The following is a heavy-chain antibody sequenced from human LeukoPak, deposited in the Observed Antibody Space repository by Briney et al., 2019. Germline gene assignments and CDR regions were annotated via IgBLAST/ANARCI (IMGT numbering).Heavy chain of an antibody. CDR3: ARHPRYGDYVRYFDL. CDR2: IYYSGST. D-gene: IGHD4-17*01. J-gene: IGHJ2*01. CDR1: GGSISSSSYY. V-gene: IGHV4-39*01. Sequence: SETLPLTCTVSGGSISSSSYYWGWIRQPPGKGLEWIGSIYYSGSTYYNPSLKSRVTISVDTSKNQFSLKLSSVTAADTAVYYCARHPRYGDYVRYFDLWGRGTLVTVSS.